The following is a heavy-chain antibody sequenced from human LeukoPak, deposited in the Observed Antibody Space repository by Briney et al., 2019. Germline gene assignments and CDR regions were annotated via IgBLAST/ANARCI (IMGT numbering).Heavy chain of an antibody. Sequence: ASVKVSCKASGGTFSSYAISWVRQAPGQGLEWMGRIIPILGIANYAQKFQGRVTITADKSTSTAYMELSSLRSEDTAVYYCAKSGQIAAAGPPDYWGQGTLVTVSS. CDR2: IIPILGIA. V-gene: IGHV1-69*04. CDR3: AKSGQIAAAGPPDY. D-gene: IGHD6-13*01. CDR1: GGTFSSYA. J-gene: IGHJ4*02.